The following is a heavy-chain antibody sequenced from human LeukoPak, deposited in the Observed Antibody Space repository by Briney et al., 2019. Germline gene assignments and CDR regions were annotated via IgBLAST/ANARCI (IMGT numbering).Heavy chain of an antibody. Sequence: ASVKVSCKASGYTFTSYYMHWVRQAPGQGLERMGWINPNSGGTNYAQKFQGRVTMTRDTSISTAYMDMSSLRSDDTAVYYCARNLWFGESSDAFDMWGQGTMVTVSS. CDR3: ARNLWFGESSDAFDM. CDR2: INPNSGGT. J-gene: IGHJ3*02. D-gene: IGHD3-10*01. V-gene: IGHV1-2*02. CDR1: GYTFTSYY.